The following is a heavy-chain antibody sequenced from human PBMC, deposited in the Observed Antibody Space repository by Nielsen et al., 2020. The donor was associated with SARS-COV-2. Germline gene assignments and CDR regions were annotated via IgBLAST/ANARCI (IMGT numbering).Heavy chain of an antibody. CDR1: GGSIRSYF. J-gene: IGHJ5*01. Sequence: SETLSLTCTVSGGSIRSYFWSWIRQPAGKGLEWIGRIFTSGSTNYNPPLKSRVTMSVDTSKNQFSLKLSSVTAADTAVYYCARGNSSPNWFDSWGQGTLVTVSS. CDR3: ARGNSSPNWFDS. V-gene: IGHV4-4*07. CDR2: IFTSGST. D-gene: IGHD6-19*01.